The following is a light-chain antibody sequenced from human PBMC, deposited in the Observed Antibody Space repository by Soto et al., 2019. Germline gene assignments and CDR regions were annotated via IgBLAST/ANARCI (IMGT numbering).Light chain of an antibody. CDR2: EVI. V-gene: IGLV2-14*01. Sequence: QSVLTQPASVSGSPGQSITISCTGTSSDIGDFNYVSWYQQHPGKAPNLMIFEVITRPSGVSNRFSGSKSGNTASLTISALHADEEADYYCCSYTTTDTLFVFGSGTKVTVL. J-gene: IGLJ1*01. CDR3: CSYTTTDTLFV. CDR1: SSDIGDFNY.